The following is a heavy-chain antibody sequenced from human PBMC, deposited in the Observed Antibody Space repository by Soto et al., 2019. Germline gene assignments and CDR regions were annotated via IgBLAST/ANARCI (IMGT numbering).Heavy chain of an antibody. CDR1: GFIFTDYW. D-gene: IGHD3-16*01. CDR2: IKYDGNEK. J-gene: IGHJ4*02. V-gene: IGHV3-7*04. CDR3: ARVRYYDRNFDY. Sequence: GGSLRLSCAASGFIFTDYWMSWVRQAPGKGLEWVAIIKYDGNEKYYVDPVKGRFTISRDNTKNSVFLQMNSLRAEDTAVYYCARVRYYDRNFDYWGQGTLVTVSS.